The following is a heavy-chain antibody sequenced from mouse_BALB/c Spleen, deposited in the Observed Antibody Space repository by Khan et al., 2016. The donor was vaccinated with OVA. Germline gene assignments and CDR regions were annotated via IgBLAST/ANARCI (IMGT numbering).Heavy chain of an antibody. CDR3: ARRGAARGTWDYFDY. CDR2: TYPGGGYT. CDR1: GYTFTNYW. V-gene: IGHV1-63*02. J-gene: IGHJ2*01. Sequence: QIQLVQSGAELVRPGTSVKMSCKAAGYTFTNYWIGWVKQRPGHGLEWIGDTYPGGGYTNYNEKFKGKATLTADTSSSTAYMQLSGLTSEDSDIYYCARRGAARGTWDYFDYWGQGTTLTGSS. D-gene: IGHD3-1*01.